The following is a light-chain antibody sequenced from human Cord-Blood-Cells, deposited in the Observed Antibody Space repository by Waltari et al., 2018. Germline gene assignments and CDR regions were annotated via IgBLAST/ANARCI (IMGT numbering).Light chain of an antibody. CDR1: SSNIGSTY. V-gene: IGLV1-47*01. CDR2: RNN. J-gene: IGLJ3*02. Sequence: QSVLTQPPSASGTPGQRVTISCSGSSSNIGSTYVYWYQQLPGTAPKLLIYRNNQRPSGVPDRCTGAKAGTSAAVAISGLRSEDEADYYCAAWDDSLSGPVFGGGTKLTVL. CDR3: AAWDDSLSGPV.